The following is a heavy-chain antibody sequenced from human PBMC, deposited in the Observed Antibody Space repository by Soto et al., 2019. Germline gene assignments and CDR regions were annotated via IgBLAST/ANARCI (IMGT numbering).Heavy chain of an antibody. CDR2: IYYSGST. V-gene: IGHV4-59*01. Sequence: PSETLSLTCSVSGGSISSYYWSWIRQPPGKGLEWIGYIYYSGSTNYNPSLKSRVTISVDTSKNQFSLKLSSVTAADTAVYYCARGLDYYDSSGYAYWGQGTLVTVSS. CDR3: ARGLDYYDSSGYAY. CDR1: GGSISSYY. D-gene: IGHD3-22*01. J-gene: IGHJ4*02.